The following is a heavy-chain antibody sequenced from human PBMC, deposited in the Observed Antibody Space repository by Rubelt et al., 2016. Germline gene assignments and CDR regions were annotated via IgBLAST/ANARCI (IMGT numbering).Heavy chain of an antibody. V-gene: IGHV1-46*01. CDR3: AKGRGILSPDY. J-gene: IGHJ4*02. CDR2: INPSCGST. CDR1: GYTFTSYY. D-gene: IGHD3-10*01. Sequence: QVQLVQSGAEVKKPGASVKVSCKASGYTFTSYYMHWVRQAPGQGLAWMGIINPSCGSTSYAQKVQGRVTMTRDTSTSTVYMELSSLRSEDTAVYYCAKGRGILSPDYWGQGALVTVSS.